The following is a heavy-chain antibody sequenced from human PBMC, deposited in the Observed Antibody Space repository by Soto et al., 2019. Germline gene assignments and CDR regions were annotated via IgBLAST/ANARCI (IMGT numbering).Heavy chain of an antibody. J-gene: IGHJ4*02. Sequence: EVQLVESGGGLVQPGGSLRLSCAASGFSFSDHYMDWVRQAPAKGLEWIGRTRNRGNGYTTEYAASAKGRFIISRYDSKNSLYLQMNSLKTEDTAVYYCARAFYGSGSYSLDYWGQGALVTVSS. V-gene: IGHV3-72*01. D-gene: IGHD3-10*01. CDR1: GFSFSDHY. CDR2: TRNRGNGYTT. CDR3: ARAFYGSGSYSLDY.